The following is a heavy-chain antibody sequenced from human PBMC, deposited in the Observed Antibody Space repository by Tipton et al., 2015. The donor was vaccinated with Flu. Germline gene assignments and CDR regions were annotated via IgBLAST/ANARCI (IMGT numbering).Heavy chain of an antibody. CDR2: INHSGST. CDR1: GGSFSGYY. J-gene: IGHJ6*02. D-gene: IGHD3-3*01. CDR3: ARTVIKDFWSGYYTSKYYYYGMDV. Sequence: TLSLTCAVYGGSFSGYYWSWIRQPPGKGLEWIGEINHSGSTNYNPSLKSRVTISVDTSKNQFSLKLSSVTAADTAVYYCARTVIKDFWSGYYTSKYYYYGMDVWGQGTTVTVSS. V-gene: IGHV4-34*01.